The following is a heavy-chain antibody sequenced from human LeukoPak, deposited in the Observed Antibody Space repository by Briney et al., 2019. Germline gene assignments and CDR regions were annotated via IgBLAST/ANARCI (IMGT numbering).Heavy chain of an antibody. V-gene: IGHV3-30*02. J-gene: IGHJ4*02. Sequence: GGSLRLSCAASGFIFSDYGMHWVRQAPGKGLEWVRLVRNDGSDKYYADSVKGRFTISRDKSKNTLYLQMNSLRPEDTAVYYCAKHYYGSGSQKYYFDYWGQGTLVTVSS. CDR3: AKHYYGSGSQKYYFDY. D-gene: IGHD3-10*01. CDR1: GFIFSDYG. CDR2: VRNDGSDK.